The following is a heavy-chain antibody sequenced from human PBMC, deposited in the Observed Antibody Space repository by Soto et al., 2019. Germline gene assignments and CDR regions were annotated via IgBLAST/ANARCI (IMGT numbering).Heavy chain of an antibody. CDR3: MTSVTTHDY. Sequence: EVQLVASGGGLVQPGGSLRLSCAASGFTLSSYWMNWVRLAPGKGLEWVANIKQDGSQKNYVDSVKGRFTISRDNAKNSLYLQMSSLGAEDTAVYYCMTSVTTHDYWGQGTLVTVSS. CDR1: GFTLSSYW. V-gene: IGHV3-7*01. J-gene: IGHJ4*02. CDR2: IKQDGSQK. D-gene: IGHD4-17*01.